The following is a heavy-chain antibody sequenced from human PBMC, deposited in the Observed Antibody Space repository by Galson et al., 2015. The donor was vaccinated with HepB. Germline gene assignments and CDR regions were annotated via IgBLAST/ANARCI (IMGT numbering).Heavy chain of an antibody. D-gene: IGHD2-2*01. J-gene: IGHJ6*02. CDR1: RFTFSSYA. Sequence: SLRLSCAASRFTFSSYAMHWVRQAPGKGLEWVAVISNDGTEEHYGDSVKGRFTISRDNSKNTLYLQMNTLRPEDTAVYYCAKVGEWCSRTRCYEVNTGMDVWGQGTTVIVSS. CDR3: AKVGEWCSRTRCYEVNTGMDV. CDR2: ISNDGTEE. V-gene: IGHV3-30*18.